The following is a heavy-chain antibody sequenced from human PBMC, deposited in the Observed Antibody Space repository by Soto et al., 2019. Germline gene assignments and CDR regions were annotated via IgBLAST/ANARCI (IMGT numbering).Heavy chain of an antibody. D-gene: IGHD3-22*01. CDR2: ISWNSGSI. V-gene: IGHV3-9*01. CDR3: AKDIYYYDSSGYYHGYYYYGMDV. CDR1: GFTFDYYA. J-gene: IGHJ6*02. Sequence: PGGSLRLSCAASGFTFDYYAMHWVRQAPGKGLEWVSGISWNSGSIGYADSVEGRFTISRDNAKNSLYLQMNSLRAEDTALYYCAKDIYYYDSSGYYHGYYYYGMDVWGQGTTVTVSS.